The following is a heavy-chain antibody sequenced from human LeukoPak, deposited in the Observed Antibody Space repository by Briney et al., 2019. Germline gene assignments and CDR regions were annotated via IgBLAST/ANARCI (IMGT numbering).Heavy chain of an antibody. CDR2: IKQDGSEK. CDR3: ARVGYDFWSGQYYFDY. D-gene: IGHD3-3*01. J-gene: IGHJ4*02. V-gene: IGHV3-7*01. Sequence: GGSLRLSCAASGFTFSSYWMSWVRQAPGKGLEWVANIKQDGSEKYYVDSVKGRFTISRDNAKNSLYLQMNSLRAEDTAVYYCARVGYDFWSGQYYFDYWGQGTLVTVSS. CDR1: GFTFSSYW.